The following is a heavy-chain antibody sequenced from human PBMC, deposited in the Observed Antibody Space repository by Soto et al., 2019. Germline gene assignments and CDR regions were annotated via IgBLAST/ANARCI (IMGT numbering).Heavy chain of an antibody. CDR1: GYTFTGYY. CDR3: ARPGYCSGGSCYDAFDI. V-gene: IGHV1-2*04. Sequence: ASVKVSCKASGYTFTGYYMHWVRQAPGQGLEWMGWINPNSGGTNYAQKFQGWVTMTRGTSISTAYMELSRLRSDDTAVYYCARPGYCSGGSCYDAFDIWGQGTMVTVSS. J-gene: IGHJ3*02. D-gene: IGHD2-15*01. CDR2: INPNSGGT.